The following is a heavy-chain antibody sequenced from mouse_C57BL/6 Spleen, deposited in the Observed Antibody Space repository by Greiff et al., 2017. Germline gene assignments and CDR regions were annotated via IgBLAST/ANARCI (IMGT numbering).Heavy chain of an antibody. D-gene: IGHD2-3*01. Sequence: QVQLKESGAELVKPGASVKISCKASGYAFSSYWMNWVKQRPGKGLEWIGQIYPGDGDTNYNGKFKGKATLTADKSSSTAYMQLSSLTSEDSAVYFCARWDGYYVGAMDYWGQGTSVTVSS. CDR1: GYAFSSYW. CDR3: ARWDGYYVGAMDY. CDR2: IYPGDGDT. V-gene: IGHV1-80*01. J-gene: IGHJ4*01.